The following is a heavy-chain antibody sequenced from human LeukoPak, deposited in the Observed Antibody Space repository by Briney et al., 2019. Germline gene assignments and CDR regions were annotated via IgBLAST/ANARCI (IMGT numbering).Heavy chain of an antibody. CDR1: GYSFSSYW. V-gene: IGHV5-51*01. Sequence: GESLKMSCKGSGYSFSSYWIGWVRQMPGKGLEWMGIIYPSDSDTRYSPSFQGQVTISADKSISTAYLQWSSLKASDTAMYYCARLEQRWSFDIWGQGTMVTVSS. J-gene: IGHJ3*02. CDR2: IYPSDSDT. D-gene: IGHD6-25*01. CDR3: ARLEQRWSFDI.